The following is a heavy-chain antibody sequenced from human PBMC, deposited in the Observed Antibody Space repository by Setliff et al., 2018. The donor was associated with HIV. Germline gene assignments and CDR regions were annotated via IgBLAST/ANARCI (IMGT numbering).Heavy chain of an antibody. CDR3: ERGAPYGSGIHGWNS. CDR2: IYYSGRT. J-gene: IGHJ4*02. D-gene: IGHD3-10*01. Sequence: SETLSLTCTVSGLSMSTTSYYWGWIRQTPGKGLEWSGSIYYSGRTYYNPSLTSRVTISVDTSNNKFTLRLTSVTAADTALYYCERGAPYGSGIHGWNSWGRGPLVTV. V-gene: IGHV4-39*06. CDR1: GLSMSTTSYY.